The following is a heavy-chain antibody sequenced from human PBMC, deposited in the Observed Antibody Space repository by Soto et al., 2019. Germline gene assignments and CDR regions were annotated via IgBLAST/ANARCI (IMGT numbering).Heavy chain of an antibody. J-gene: IGHJ6*02. CDR2: IYYSGST. CDR1: GGSISSYY. CDR3: ARGGTTVTDPHYYYYYGMDV. Sequence: SETLSLTCTVSGGSISSYYWSWIRQPPGKGLEWIGYIYYSGSTNYNPSLKSRVTISVDTSKNQFPLKLSSVTAADTAVYYCARGGTTVTDPHYYYYYGMDVWGQGTTVTVSS. V-gene: IGHV4-59*01. D-gene: IGHD4-17*01.